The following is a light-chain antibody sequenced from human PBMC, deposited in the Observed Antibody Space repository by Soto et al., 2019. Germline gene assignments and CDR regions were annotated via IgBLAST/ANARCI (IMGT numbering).Light chain of an antibody. V-gene: IGKV3-20*01. CDR2: GAS. Sequence: EIVLTQSPGTLSLSPGERATLSCRASQRVSSIYLAWYQQKPGQAPRLLIYGASSRATGIPDRFSGSGSGTDFTLTINRLEAEDFAVYYCQQSGSSPLTFFGGTKVEIK. CDR1: QRVSSIY. J-gene: IGKJ4*01. CDR3: QQSGSSPLT.